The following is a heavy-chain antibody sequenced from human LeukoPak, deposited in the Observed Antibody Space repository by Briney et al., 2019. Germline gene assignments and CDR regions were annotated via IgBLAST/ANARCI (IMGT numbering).Heavy chain of an antibody. J-gene: IGHJ4*02. V-gene: IGHV4-59*12. CDR1: GNSIGSYY. CDR3: ARDRGSYRFDY. Sequence: SETLSLTCSVSGNSIGSYYWSWIRQRPGKALEWIAYIYYNGSATYNPSLKSGFTISVDLSTNQFSLRLTSVTAADTAVYYCARDRGSYRFDYWGQGTLVTVSS. D-gene: IGHD1-26*01. CDR2: IYYNGSA.